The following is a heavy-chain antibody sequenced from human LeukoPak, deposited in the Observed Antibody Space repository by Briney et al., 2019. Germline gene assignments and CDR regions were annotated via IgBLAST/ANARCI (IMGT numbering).Heavy chain of an antibody. D-gene: IGHD3-3*01. V-gene: IGHV3-21*01. J-gene: IGHJ4*02. Sequence: PGRSLRLSCAAFGFTFSSYTLHWVRQAPGKGLEWVSSISSSSSYIYYADSVKGRFTISRDNAKNSLYLQMNSLRAEDTAVYYCARDMGRITIFGVVRGLDYWGQGTLVTISS. CDR2: ISSSSSYI. CDR1: GFTFSSYT. CDR3: ARDMGRITIFGVVRGLDY.